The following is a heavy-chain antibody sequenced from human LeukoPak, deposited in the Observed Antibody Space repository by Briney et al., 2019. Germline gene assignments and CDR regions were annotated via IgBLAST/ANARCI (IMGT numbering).Heavy chain of an antibody. CDR3: AKDTGWFFDS. D-gene: IGHD6-19*01. CDR2: ISGGGGST. V-gene: IGHV3-23*01. CDR1: GFSFSTYA. Sequence: PGGSLRLSRVASGFSFSTYAMSWVRQAPGKGLGWVSAISGGGGSTYYADSVKGRFTISRDNSKNTLFLQMNGLRAEDTAVYYCAKDTGWFFDSWGQGTLVTVSS. J-gene: IGHJ4*02.